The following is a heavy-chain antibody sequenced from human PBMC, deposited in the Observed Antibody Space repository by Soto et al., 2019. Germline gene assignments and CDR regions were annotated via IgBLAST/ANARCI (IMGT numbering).Heavy chain of an antibody. D-gene: IGHD5-12*01. Sequence: QVQLVESGGGVVQPGRSLRLSCAASGFTFSSSGMHWVRQAPGKGPEWVAVIWYDGSNKFYADSVKGRFTISRDNSKNTVYLQMSSLRAEDTAVYYCAGDGYHGVDYWGQGTLVTVSS. CDR3: AGDGYHGVDY. CDR2: IWYDGSNK. CDR1: GFTFSSSG. J-gene: IGHJ4*02. V-gene: IGHV3-33*01.